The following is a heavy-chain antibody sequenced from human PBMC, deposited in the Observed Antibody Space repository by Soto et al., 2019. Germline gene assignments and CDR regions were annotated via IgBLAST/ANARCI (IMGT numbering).Heavy chain of an antibody. CDR3: AHRQRTVYFDY. J-gene: IGHJ4*02. CDR1: GFSLSTSGVG. V-gene: IGHV2-5*02. D-gene: IGHD4-17*01. Sequence: QITLKESGPTLVKPTQTLTLTCTFSGFSLSTSGVGVGWIRQPPGKALEWLALIYWDDDKRYSPSLKSRLTITEDTSKNQVVLTMTNMDPVDTATYFCAHRQRTVYFDYWGQGTLVTVSS. CDR2: IYWDDDK.